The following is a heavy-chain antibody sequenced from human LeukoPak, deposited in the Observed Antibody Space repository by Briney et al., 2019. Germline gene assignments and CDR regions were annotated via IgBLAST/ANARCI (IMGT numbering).Heavy chain of an antibody. V-gene: IGHV4-59*01. CDR3: ARTTPGSYSSSWYDYYYYYGMDV. CDR1: GGSISSYY. CDR2: IYYSGST. J-gene: IGHJ6*02. D-gene: IGHD6-13*01. Sequence: SETLSLTCTVSGGSISSYYWSWIRQPSGQGLEWIGYIYYSGSTNYNPSLKSRVTISVDTSKNQFSLKLSSVTAADTAVYYCARTTPGSYSSSWYDYYYYYGMDVWGQGTTVTVSS.